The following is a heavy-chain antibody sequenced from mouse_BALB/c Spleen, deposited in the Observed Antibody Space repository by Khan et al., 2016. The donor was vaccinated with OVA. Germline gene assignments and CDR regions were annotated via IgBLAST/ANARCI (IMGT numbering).Heavy chain of an antibody. V-gene: IGHV3-8*02. Sequence: EVKLEGSGPSLVKPSQTLSLTCSVTGDSITTGYWNWIRKFPGNKLEYMGYIIYTGYTYYNPSLKSRISITRHTSNNQYYLQLNSVTDEDTATYXCARSTYRYAFVYWGQGTLVTVSA. CDR3: ARSTYRYAFVY. CDR2: IIYTGYT. J-gene: IGHJ3*01. CDR1: GDSITTGY. D-gene: IGHD2-14*01.